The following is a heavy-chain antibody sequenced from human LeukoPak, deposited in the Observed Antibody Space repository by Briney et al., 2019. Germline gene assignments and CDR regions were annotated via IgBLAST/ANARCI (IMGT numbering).Heavy chain of an antibody. Sequence: GGSLRLSCAASGFTFSGYAMSWVRQAPGKGLEWVSAISGSGGSTYYADSVKGRFTISRDNSKNTLYLQMNSLRAEDTAVYYCAEAERYYYGSGSYYYFDYWGQGTLVTVSS. V-gene: IGHV3-23*01. D-gene: IGHD3-10*01. CDR2: ISGSGGST. CDR1: GFTFSGYA. J-gene: IGHJ4*02. CDR3: AEAERYYYGSGSYYYFDY.